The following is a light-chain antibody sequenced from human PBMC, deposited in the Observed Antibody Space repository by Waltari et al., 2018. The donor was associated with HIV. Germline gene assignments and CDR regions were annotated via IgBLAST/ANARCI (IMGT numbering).Light chain of an antibody. CDR3: SSFAISDSFNWV. J-gene: IGLJ3*02. CDR1: SSNIGSNY. V-gene: IGLV1-47*01. CDR2: RNN. Sequence: QSVLTQPPSASGTPGQRVTISCSGSSSNIGSNYVYWYQQLPGTAPKLLIYRNNQRPSGVPDRFSGSKSGTSASLAISGLRSEDEADYYCSSFAISDSFNWVFGGGTKLTVL.